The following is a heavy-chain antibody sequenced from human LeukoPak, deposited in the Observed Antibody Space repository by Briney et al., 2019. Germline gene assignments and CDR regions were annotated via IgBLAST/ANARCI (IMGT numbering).Heavy chain of an antibody. CDR2: IYYSGST. CDR1: GGSISSGGYY. D-gene: IGHD3-10*01. V-gene: IGHV4-31*03. Sequence: SQTLSLTCTVSGGSISSGGYYWSWIRQHPGKGLEWIGYIYYSGSTYYNPSLKSRVTISVDTSKNQFSLKLSSVTAADTAVYYCARGLVRGVIDYWGQGTLVAVSS. J-gene: IGHJ4*02. CDR3: ARGLVRGVIDY.